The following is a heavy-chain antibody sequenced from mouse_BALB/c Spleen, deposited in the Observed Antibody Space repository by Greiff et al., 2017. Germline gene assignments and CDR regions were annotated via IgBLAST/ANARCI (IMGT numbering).Heavy chain of an antibody. J-gene: IGHJ4*01. CDR1: GYTFTDYW. CDR3: ARTERYAMDY. Sequence: VQLHQPGAELVMPGASVKMSCKASGYTFTDYWMHWVKQRPGQGLEWIGAIDTSDSYTSYNQKFKGKATLTVDESSSTAYMQLSSLTSEDSAVYYCARTERYAMDYWGQGTSVTVSS. V-gene: IGHV1-69*01. CDR2: IDTSDSYT.